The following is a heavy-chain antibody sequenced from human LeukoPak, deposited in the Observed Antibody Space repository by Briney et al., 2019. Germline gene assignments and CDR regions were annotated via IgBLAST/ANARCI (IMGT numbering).Heavy chain of an antibody. Sequence: PGRSLRLSCAASGFTFSSYGMHWVRQAPGKGLEWVAVISYDGSNKYYADSVKGRFTISRDNSKNTLYLQMNSLRAEDTAVYYCARGGRRGYSYGYYFDYWGQGTLVTVSS. V-gene: IGHV3-30*03. J-gene: IGHJ4*02. CDR2: ISYDGSNK. CDR3: ARGGRRGYSYGYYFDY. CDR1: GFTFSSYG. D-gene: IGHD5-18*01.